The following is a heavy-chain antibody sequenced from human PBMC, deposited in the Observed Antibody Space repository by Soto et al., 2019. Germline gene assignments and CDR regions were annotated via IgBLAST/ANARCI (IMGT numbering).Heavy chain of an antibody. CDR1: GGSITTGGYY. Sequence: QVQLQESGPGLVKPSQTLSLTCTVSGGSITTGGYYWSWIRQHPGKGLEWIGYIYYTGTTYYNPSLKSRVTISLDPSKNHFSLKLSSVTAADTAMYYCASGNWNSNYYGMDVWGQGTTVTVSS. D-gene: IGHD1-7*01. CDR2: IYYTGTT. V-gene: IGHV4-31*03. J-gene: IGHJ6*02. CDR3: ASGNWNSNYYGMDV.